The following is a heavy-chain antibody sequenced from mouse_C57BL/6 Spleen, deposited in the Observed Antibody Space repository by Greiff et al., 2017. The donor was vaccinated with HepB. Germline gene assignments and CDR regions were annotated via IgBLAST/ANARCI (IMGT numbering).Heavy chain of an antibody. J-gene: IGHJ4*01. CDR1: GFTFSDAW. CDR2: IRNKANNHAT. V-gene: IGHV6-6*01. Sequence: EVQRVESGGGLVQPGGSMKLSCAASGFTFSDAWMDWVRQSPEKGLEWVAEIRNKANNHATYYAESVKGRFTISRDDSKSSVYLQMNSLRAEDTGIYYCTRPHYYDYAMDYWGQGTSVTVSS. CDR3: TRPHYYDYAMDY. D-gene: IGHD1-2*01.